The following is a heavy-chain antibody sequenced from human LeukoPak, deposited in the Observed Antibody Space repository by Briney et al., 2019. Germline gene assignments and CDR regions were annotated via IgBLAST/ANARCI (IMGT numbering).Heavy chain of an antibody. CDR3: AKEIYAYGSRGFNY. Sequence: GGSLRLSCSASQFTFSYYAMTWVRQAPGKGLEWVSGVSSSGDYTYYANSVKGRFTISRDNSKNTLYLQLSSLRVEDTAVYYCAKEIYAYGSRGFNYWGQGTLVTVSS. J-gene: IGHJ4*02. D-gene: IGHD3-10*01. V-gene: IGHV3-23*01. CDR1: QFTFSYYA. CDR2: VSSSGDYT.